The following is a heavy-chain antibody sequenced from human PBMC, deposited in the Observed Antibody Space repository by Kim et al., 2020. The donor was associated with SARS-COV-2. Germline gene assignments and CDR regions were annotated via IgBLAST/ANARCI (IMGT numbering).Heavy chain of an antibody. Sequence: GGSLRLSCAASGFTFSSFAMSWVRQAPGKGLEWVSGISDSGDKTYYQHSVKGRFTISRDNSKNTLYLQMSSLRAEDTAIYYCAKDQWATMTHDGPFNYWGQGTLVTVSS. CDR2: ISDSGDKT. D-gene: IGHD1-26*01. CDR1: GFTFSSFA. CDR3: AKDQWATMTHDGPFNY. V-gene: IGHV3-23*01. J-gene: IGHJ4*02.